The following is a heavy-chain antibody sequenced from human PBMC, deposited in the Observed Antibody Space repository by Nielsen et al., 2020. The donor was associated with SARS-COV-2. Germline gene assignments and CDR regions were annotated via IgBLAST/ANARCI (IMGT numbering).Heavy chain of an antibody. J-gene: IGHJ4*02. Sequence: SLKISCAASGFAFDDYAMHWVRQAPGKGLEWVSGIGWNSGSIGYADSVKGRFTISRDNAKNSLYLQMNSLRAEDTALYYCAKDIRSSGTYYFDYWGQGTLVTVSS. CDR3: AKDIRSSGTYYFDY. CDR1: GFAFDDYA. V-gene: IGHV3-9*01. CDR2: IGWNSGSI. D-gene: IGHD6-19*01.